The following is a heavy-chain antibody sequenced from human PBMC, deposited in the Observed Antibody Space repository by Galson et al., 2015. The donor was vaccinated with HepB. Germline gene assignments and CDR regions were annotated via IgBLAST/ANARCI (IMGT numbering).Heavy chain of an antibody. Sequence: SLRLSCAASGFTFSTYAMGWVRQAPGKGLEWVSGIVGSGVGTYYAGSVKGRFTISRDNSKNTLWLQLRSLRAEDTAVYYCAKRGLDDGSGYYGEWGQGTLVTVSS. CDR3: AKRGLDDGSGYYGE. D-gene: IGHD3-22*01. CDR2: IVGSGVGT. CDR1: GFTFSTYA. J-gene: IGHJ4*02. V-gene: IGHV3-23*01.